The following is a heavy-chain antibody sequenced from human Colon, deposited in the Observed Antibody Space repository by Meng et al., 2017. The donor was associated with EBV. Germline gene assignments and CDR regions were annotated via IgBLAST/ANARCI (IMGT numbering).Heavy chain of an antibody. J-gene: IGHJ4*02. CDR1: VSCLSNRNW. CDR2: IYHSGST. D-gene: IGHD2-8*02. V-gene: IGHV4-4*02. CDR3: AWRPTGIDY. Sequence: PHGSSLRHVKPSVTPCPTRGVSVSCLSNRNWWSWFRPPPGKGLEWFGEIYHSGSTRYNPSLKGRVTISIDTSKNQLSLMLSSVTTADTAVYDSAWRPTGIDYWGQGTLVTVSS.